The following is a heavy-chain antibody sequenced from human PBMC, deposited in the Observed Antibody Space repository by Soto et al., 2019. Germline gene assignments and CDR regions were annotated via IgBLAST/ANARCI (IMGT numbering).Heavy chain of an antibody. D-gene: IGHD2-21*01. CDR3: ARDVFCGGAPACPDMDV. CDR2: ISGYNGNT. J-gene: IGHJ6*02. V-gene: IGHV1-18*04. CDR1: GYTFSGYS. Sequence: VKVSCKASGYTFSGYSITWVRQAPGQGLEWMGRISGYNGNTNYARTLRGRLTLTTDTSTSTAYMELRSLTSDDTAVYYCARDVFCGGAPACPDMDVWGQGTTVTVSS.